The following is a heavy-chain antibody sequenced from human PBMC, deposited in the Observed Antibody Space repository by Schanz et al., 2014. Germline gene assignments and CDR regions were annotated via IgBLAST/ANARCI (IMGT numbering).Heavy chain of an antibody. D-gene: IGHD1-1*01. CDR2: INHYGRT. CDR3: AIPRGSYAPNWSEARYFQH. CDR1: GGSFIGYD. Sequence: QVRLQQWGAGLLKPSGTLSLTCAVYGGSFIGYDWSWIRQFPGQDLEWIGDINHYGRTSYNPSLMGRVSFSMDASQNQFSRKMPSVTAADTAIYYCAIPRGSYAPNWSEARYFQHWGQGSLVTVSS. J-gene: IGHJ1*01. V-gene: IGHV4-34*01.